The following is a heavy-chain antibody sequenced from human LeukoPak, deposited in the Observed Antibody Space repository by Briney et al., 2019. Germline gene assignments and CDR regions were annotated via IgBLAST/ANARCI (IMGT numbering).Heavy chain of an antibody. CDR3: ARNRGGAAAGFDP. Sequence: SEILSLTCTVSGGSINSHYWSWLRQPPGKGLEWIGYIYYSGSTNYNPSLKSRVTISVDTSKIQFSLKLSSMTAADTAVYYCARNRGGAAAGFDPWGQGTLVTVSS. CDR1: GGSINSHY. CDR2: IYYSGST. D-gene: IGHD6-13*01. J-gene: IGHJ5*02. V-gene: IGHV4-59*11.